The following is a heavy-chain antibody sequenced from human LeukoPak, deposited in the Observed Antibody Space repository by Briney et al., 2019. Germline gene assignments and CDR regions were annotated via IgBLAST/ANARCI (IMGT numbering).Heavy chain of an antibody. CDR1: GGSISSYY. CDR3: ASSHSSSWYANFDY. Sequence: SETLSLTCTVSGGSISSYYWSWIRQPPGKGLEWIGSIYYSGSTYYNPSLKSRVTISVDTSKNQFSLKLSSVTAADTAVYYCASSHSSSWYANFDYWGQGTLVTVSS. V-gene: IGHV4-39*07. J-gene: IGHJ4*02. CDR2: IYYSGST. D-gene: IGHD6-13*01.